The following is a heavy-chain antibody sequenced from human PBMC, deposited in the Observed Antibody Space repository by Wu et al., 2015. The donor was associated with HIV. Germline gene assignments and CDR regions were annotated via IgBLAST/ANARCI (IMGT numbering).Heavy chain of an antibody. D-gene: IGHD3-22*01. V-gene: IGHV1-46*01. CDR2: INPGGVRV. CDR1: GYTFTSNY. J-gene: IGHJ4*02. CDR3: AKTPYPYYDISAYLDY. Sequence: QVQLVQSGGEVKKPGASVKVSCKASGYTFTSNYIHWVRQAPGQGLEWMGVINPGGVRVSYAQKFQGRVTMTSDTSTSTVHMDLSSLRSDDTAVYYCAKTPYPYYDISAYLDYWGQGTLVTVSS.